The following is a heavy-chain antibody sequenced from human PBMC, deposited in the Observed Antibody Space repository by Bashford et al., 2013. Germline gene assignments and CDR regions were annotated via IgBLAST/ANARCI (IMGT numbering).Heavy chain of an antibody. CDR2: INPNSGGT. CDR1: GYTFTGYY. D-gene: IGHD6-19*01. V-gene: IGHV1-2*02. Sequence: PSVKVSCKASGYTFTGYYMHWVRQAPGQGLEWMGWINPNSGGTNYAQKFQGRVTMTRNTSISTAYMELSSLRSEDTAVYYCARGRRQWLVRIYYYGMDVWGQGTTVTVSS. J-gene: IGHJ6*02. CDR3: ARGRRQWLVRIYYYGMDV.